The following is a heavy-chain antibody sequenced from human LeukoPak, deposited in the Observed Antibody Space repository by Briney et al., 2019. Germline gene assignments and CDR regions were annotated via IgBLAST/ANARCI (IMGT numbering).Heavy chain of an antibody. J-gene: IGHJ5*02. CDR1: GASIWSYY. Sequence: SETLSLTWTVCGASIWSYYWSWIRQPPGKGLEWIGYHHHSGSTNYNPSLKSRVTISVDTSKNQFSLKLTSVTAEDTAVYYCAEGSMWYGSWGQGTLVTVSS. D-gene: IGHD6-13*01. CDR3: AEGSMWYGS. CDR2: HHHSGST. V-gene: IGHV4-59*01.